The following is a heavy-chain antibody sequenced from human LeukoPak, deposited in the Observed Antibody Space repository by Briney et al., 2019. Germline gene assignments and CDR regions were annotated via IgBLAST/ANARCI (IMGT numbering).Heavy chain of an antibody. CDR3: AKCRGCNMVRGVIGWFDP. CDR2: IWHDGTNK. Sequence: PGGSLRLSCAASGFTFSSYGMHWVRQAPGKGLEWVAFIWHDGTNKYYADSVKGRFTISRDNSKNTLYLQMNSLRAEDTAVYYCAKCRGCNMVRGVIGWFDPWGQGTLVTVSS. V-gene: IGHV3-30*02. J-gene: IGHJ5*02. CDR1: GFTFSSYG. D-gene: IGHD3-10*01.